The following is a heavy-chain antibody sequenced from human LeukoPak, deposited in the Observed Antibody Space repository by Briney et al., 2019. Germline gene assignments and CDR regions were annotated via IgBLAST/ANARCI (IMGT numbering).Heavy chain of an antibody. V-gene: IGHV3-30*02. Sequence: GGSLRLSCAASGFTFSSYGMHWVRQAPGKGLEWVAFIRYDGSNKYYADSVKGRFTISRDNSKNTLYLQMISLRAEDTAVYYCAKAGGSGSYYYYYMDVWGKGTTVTISS. CDR2: IRYDGSNK. J-gene: IGHJ6*03. D-gene: IGHD3-10*01. CDR3: AKAGGSGSYYYYYMDV. CDR1: GFTFSSYG.